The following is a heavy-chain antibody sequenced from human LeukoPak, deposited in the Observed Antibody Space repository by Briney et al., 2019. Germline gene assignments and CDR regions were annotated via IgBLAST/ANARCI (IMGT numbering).Heavy chain of an antibody. CDR3: AREDYSPSDDYYYGMDV. V-gene: IGHV3-30-3*01. D-gene: IGHD4-11*01. CDR1: GFTFSNYW. Sequence: GGSLRLSCAASGFTFSNYWMHWVRQVPGKGLEWVAVISYDGSNKYYADSVKGRFTISRDNSKNTLYLQMNSLRAEDTAVYYCAREDYSPSDDYYYGMDVWGQGTTVTVSS. J-gene: IGHJ6*02. CDR2: ISYDGSNK.